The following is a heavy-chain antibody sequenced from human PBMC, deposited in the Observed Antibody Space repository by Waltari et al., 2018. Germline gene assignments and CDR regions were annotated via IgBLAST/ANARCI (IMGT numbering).Heavy chain of an antibody. J-gene: IGHJ6*03. CDR3: ATNTDYYGSSFYYMDV. D-gene: IGHD3-10*01. Sequence: EVQLVQSGAEVKKPGATVKISCKVSGSTFTDYYMHWVQHAPGKVLEWMGLVDPEDGETRYAEKFQGRVTITADTSTDTAYMELSSLRSEDTAVYYCATNTDYYGSSFYYMDVWGKGTTVTVSS. CDR1: GSTFTDYY. V-gene: IGHV1-69-2*01. CDR2: VDPEDGET.